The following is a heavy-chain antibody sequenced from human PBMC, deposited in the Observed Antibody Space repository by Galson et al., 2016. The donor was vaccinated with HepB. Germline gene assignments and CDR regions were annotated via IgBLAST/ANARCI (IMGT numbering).Heavy chain of an antibody. Sequence: SLRLSCAASGFTFSSHGMHWVRQAPGKGLEWVAVIWYDGSNKYYADSVKGRFTLSRDNSKNTLYLEMNSLRGEDTAVYYCAREQRVNYGMDVWGQGTTVTVSS. V-gene: IGHV3-33*01. CDR1: GFTFSSHG. CDR2: IWYDGSNK. D-gene: IGHD3-22*01. CDR3: AREQRVNYGMDV. J-gene: IGHJ6*02.